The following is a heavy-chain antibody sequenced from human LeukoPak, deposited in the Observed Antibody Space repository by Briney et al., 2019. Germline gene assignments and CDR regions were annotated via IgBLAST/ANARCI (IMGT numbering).Heavy chain of an antibody. J-gene: IGHJ6*02. Sequence: GASVKVSCKASGYTFTSYGISWVRQAPGQGLEWMGWISAYNGNTNYAQKLQGRVTMTTDTSTSTAYMELRSLRSDDTAVYYCARVEQWLVRGYYYGMDVWGQGTTVTVSS. CDR1: GYTFTSYG. V-gene: IGHV1-18*01. D-gene: IGHD6-19*01. CDR3: ARVEQWLVRGYYYGMDV. CDR2: ISAYNGNT.